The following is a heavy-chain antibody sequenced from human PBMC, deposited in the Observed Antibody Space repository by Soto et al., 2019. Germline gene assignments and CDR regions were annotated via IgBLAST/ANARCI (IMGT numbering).Heavy chain of an antibody. CDR1: GYTFTDYH. V-gene: IGHV1-2*02. J-gene: IGHJ5*02. D-gene: IGHD6-25*01. CDR3: AREGGSETLQPSYNWFDT. Sequence: ASVKVSCKASGYTFTDYHIHCVRQAPGQVLEFMGWINANNGGAGSARQFQGRVTVTRDTSITTVYMELSNLRSDDTAVYYCAREGGSETLQPSYNWFDTWGQGTLVTVSS. CDR2: INANNGGA.